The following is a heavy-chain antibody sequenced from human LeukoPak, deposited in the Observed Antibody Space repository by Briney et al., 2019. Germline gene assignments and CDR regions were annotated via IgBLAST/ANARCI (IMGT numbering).Heavy chain of an antibody. CDR1: GFSFSSYA. D-gene: IGHD2-21*02. Sequence: EGSLRLSCAASGFSFSSYAMHWVRQAPGKGLEWVAVIWYDGGNKYYADSVKGRFTISRDNSKNTLYLEMNSLRAEDTAVYYCARGLTQIPRLATGLGHWGQGTLVTVSS. V-gene: IGHV3-33*01. CDR3: ARGLTQIPRLATGLGH. CDR2: IWYDGGNK. J-gene: IGHJ4*02.